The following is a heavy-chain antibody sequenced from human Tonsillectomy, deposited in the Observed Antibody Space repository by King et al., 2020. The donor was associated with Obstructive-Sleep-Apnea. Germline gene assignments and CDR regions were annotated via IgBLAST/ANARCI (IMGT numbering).Heavy chain of an antibody. V-gene: IGHV4-38-2*02. J-gene: IGHJ4*02. CDR1: GNFFSSGYY. CDR3: AAYYGDHGGGFRY. D-gene: IGHD2-21*01. Sequence: VQLQESGPGLVKPSETLSLTCTVSGNFFSSGYYRGWIRQPPGKGLTWIGNIHYVGSTHSNPSLKGRVTMSVDTPNNQFSLKPTSVTAADTAVYYCAAYYGDHGGGFRYWGQGTLVTVSS. CDR2: IHYVGST.